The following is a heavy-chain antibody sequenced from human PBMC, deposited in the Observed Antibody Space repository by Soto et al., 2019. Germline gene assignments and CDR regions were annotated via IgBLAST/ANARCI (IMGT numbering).Heavy chain of an antibody. CDR1: GFTFSSYG. Sequence: QVQLVESGGGVVQPGRSLRLSCAASGFTFSSYGMYWVRQAPGKGLEWVAVIWYNGSYKYYEDSVKGRFTISRDNSKNTLYLQMNSLRAEDTAVYYCARDEGVTVYWGQGTLVTVSS. J-gene: IGHJ4*02. D-gene: IGHD3-10*01. CDR2: IWYNGSYK. V-gene: IGHV3-33*01. CDR3: ARDEGVTVY.